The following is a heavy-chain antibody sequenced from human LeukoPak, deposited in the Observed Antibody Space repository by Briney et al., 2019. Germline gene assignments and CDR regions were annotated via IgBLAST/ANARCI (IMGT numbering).Heavy chain of an antibody. CDR3: AREGSSGGFDY. D-gene: IGHD6-6*01. V-gene: IGHV3-30*04. CDR1: GFTFSSFA. J-gene: IGHJ4*02. Sequence: GGSLRLSCAASGFTFSSFAMHWVRQAPGKGLEWVALILYDGSNKYYAESVKGRFSISRDNSKNTLYLQMNSLRAEDTAVYYCAREGSSGGFDYWGQGTLVTVSS. CDR2: ILYDGSNK.